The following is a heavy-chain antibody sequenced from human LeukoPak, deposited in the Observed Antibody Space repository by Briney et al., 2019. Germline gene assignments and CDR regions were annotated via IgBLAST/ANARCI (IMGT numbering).Heavy chain of an antibody. CDR2: ISWNSGSI. J-gene: IGHJ6*02. Sequence: GGSLRLSCAASGFTFDDYAMHWVRQAPGKGLEWVSGISWNSGSIGYADSVKGRFTISRDNSKNTLYLQMNSLRAEDTAVYYCARDGGTTYYYYGMDVWGRGTTVTVSS. V-gene: IGHV3-9*01. CDR3: ARDGGTTYYYYGMDV. CDR1: GFTFDDYA. D-gene: IGHD4-17*01.